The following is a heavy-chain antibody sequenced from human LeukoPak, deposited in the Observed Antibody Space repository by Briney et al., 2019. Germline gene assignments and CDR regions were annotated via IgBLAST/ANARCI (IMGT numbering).Heavy chain of an antibody. CDR3: ARGGPSVKMIRGDFDH. V-gene: IGHV3-23*01. CDR2: ISGSDYTT. D-gene: IGHD3-10*01. Sequence: GGSLRLSCAASGFTFSSYAMSWVRQAPGKGLEGVSLISGSDYTTEYVDSVKGRFAISRDNSDNTVYLEMNRLRVEDTAVYYCARGGPSVKMIRGDFDHWGQGTLVTVSS. CDR1: GFTFSSYA. J-gene: IGHJ4*02.